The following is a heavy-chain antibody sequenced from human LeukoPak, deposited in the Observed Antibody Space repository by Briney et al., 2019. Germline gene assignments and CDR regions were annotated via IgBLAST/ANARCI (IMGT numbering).Heavy chain of an antibody. J-gene: IGHJ4*02. CDR2: ISSSGSTI. CDR1: GFTFSSYE. D-gene: IGHD1-26*01. V-gene: IGHV3-48*03. Sequence: PGGSLRLSCAASGFTFSSYEMNWVRQAPGKGLERVSYISSSGSTIYYADSVKGRFTISRDNAKNSLYLQMNSLRAEDTAVYYCATLMWELPGYWGQGTLVTVSS. CDR3: ATLMWELPGY.